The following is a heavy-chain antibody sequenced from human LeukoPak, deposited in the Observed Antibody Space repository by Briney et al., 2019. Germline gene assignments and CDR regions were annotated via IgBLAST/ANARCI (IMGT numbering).Heavy chain of an antibody. V-gene: IGHV4-59*01. CDR2: IYYSGST. J-gene: IGHJ6*03. CDR1: GGSISSYY. Sequence: SETLSLTCTVSGGSISSYYWSWIRQPPGKGLEWIGYIYYSGSTNYNPSLKSRVTISVDTSKNQFSLKLSPVTAADTAVYYCARDIGYCSSTSCYGDYYYYYMDVWGKGTTVTVSS. D-gene: IGHD2-2*01. CDR3: ARDIGYCSSTSCYGDYYYYYMDV.